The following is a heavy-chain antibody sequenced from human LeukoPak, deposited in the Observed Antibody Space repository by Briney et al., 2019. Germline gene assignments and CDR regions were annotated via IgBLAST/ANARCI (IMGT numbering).Heavy chain of an antibody. CDR3: AKGGGYEAQYYYYYLDV. J-gene: IGHJ6*03. CDR1: GFTFSSYV. CDR2: ISYDGSNE. D-gene: IGHD5-12*01. V-gene: IGHV3-30*04. Sequence: GGSLRLSCAASGFTFSSYVMHWVRQAPGKGLEWVAIISYDGSNEYYADSVKGRFTISRDNSKNTLYLQMKSLRAEDTAVYYCAKGGGYEAQYYYYYLDVWGKGTTVTISS.